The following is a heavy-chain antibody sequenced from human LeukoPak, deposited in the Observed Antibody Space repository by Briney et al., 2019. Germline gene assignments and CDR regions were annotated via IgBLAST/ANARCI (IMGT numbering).Heavy chain of an antibody. D-gene: IGHD1-26*01. CDR3: ARTPLDSGSYPDY. CDR2: ISQSGTAI. CDR1: GFSFSDYY. Sequence: PGGSLRLSCAASGFSFSDYYMAWIRQAPGKGLEWVSYISQSGTAIYPPDSVKGRFTISRDNTKKSLFLQMNSLRAEDTAVYYCARTPLDSGSYPDYWGQGTLVTVSS. J-gene: IGHJ4*02. V-gene: IGHV3-11*04.